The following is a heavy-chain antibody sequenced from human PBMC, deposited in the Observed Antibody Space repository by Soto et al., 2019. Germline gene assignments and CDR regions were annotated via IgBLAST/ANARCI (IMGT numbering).Heavy chain of an antibody. CDR1: GYTFTGYY. CDR2: INPNSGGT. J-gene: IGHJ6*02. D-gene: IGHD3-16*01. Sequence: SVKVSCKASGYTFTGYYMHWVRQAPGQGLEWMGWINPNSGGTNYAQKFQGWVTMTRDTSISTAYMELSRLRSDDTAVYYCARTSWGEGVLSDYYYGMDVWGQGXTVTVYS. V-gene: IGHV1-2*04. CDR3: ARTSWGEGVLSDYYYGMDV.